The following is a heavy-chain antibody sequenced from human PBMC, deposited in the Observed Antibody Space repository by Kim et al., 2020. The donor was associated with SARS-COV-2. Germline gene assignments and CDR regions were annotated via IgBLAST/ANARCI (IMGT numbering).Heavy chain of an antibody. Sequence: QYDVDSVRGRFTVSRDGDNMYLQMNSLRAEDTAVYYCARTLTGTTGSFEYWGRGTLVTVSS. CDR3: ARTLTGTTGSFEY. J-gene: IGHJ1*01. V-gene: IGHV3-7*03. D-gene: IGHD1-1*01. CDR2: Q.